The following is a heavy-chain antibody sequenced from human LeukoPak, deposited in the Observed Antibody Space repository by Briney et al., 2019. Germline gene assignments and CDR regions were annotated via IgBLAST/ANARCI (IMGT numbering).Heavy chain of an antibody. CDR1: GGSISSSSYY. Sequence: SETLSLTCTVSGGSISSSSYYWGWIRQPPGKGLEWIGSIYYSGSTYYNPSLKSRVTISVDTSKNQFSLKLSSVTAADTAVYYCARGRETIFGVSTSTDDAFDIWGQGTMVTVSS. CDR3: ARGRETIFGVSTSTDDAFDI. J-gene: IGHJ3*02. V-gene: IGHV4-39*01. CDR2: IYYSGST. D-gene: IGHD3-3*01.